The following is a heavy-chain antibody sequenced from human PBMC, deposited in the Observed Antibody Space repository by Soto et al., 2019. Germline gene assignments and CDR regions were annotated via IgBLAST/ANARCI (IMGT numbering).Heavy chain of an antibody. J-gene: IGHJ6*03. CDR1: GGSFSGYY. V-gene: IGHV4-34*01. CDR3: ARGLLLWFGELSRRGGYYYYMDV. D-gene: IGHD3-10*01. Sequence: QVQLQQWGAGLLKPSETLSLTCAVYGGSFSGYYWSWIRQTPGKGLEWIGEINDSGSTNYNPPLKSLVTILVGTPKNQFSLKLSSVTAADAAVYYCARGLLLWFGELSRRGGYYYYMDVWGKGTTVTVSS. CDR2: INDSGST.